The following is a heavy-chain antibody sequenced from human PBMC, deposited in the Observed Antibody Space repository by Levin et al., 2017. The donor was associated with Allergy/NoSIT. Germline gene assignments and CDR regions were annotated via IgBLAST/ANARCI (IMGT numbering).Heavy chain of an antibody. CDR1: GGSFSGYY. Sequence: GSLRLSCAVYGGSFSGYYWSWIRQPPGKGLEWIGEINHSGSTNYNPSLKSRVTISVDTSKNQFSLKLSSVTAADTAVYYCARFVGVVVVAATRFDIWGQGTMVTVSS. V-gene: IGHV4-34*01. CDR3: ARFVGVVVVAATRFDI. J-gene: IGHJ3*02. D-gene: IGHD2-15*01. CDR2: INHSGST.